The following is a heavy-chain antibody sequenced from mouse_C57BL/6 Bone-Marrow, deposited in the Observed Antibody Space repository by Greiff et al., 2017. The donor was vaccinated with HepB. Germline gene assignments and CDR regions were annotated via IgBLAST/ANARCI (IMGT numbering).Heavy chain of an antibody. Sequence: QVQLKESGAELARPGASVKLSGKASGYTFTSYGISWVKQRTGQGLEWIGEIYPRSGNTYYNEKFKGKATLTADKSSSTAYMELRSLTSEDSAVYFCARRGVYYGSSYGYFDVWGTGTTVTVSS. CDR3: ARRGVYYGSSYGYFDV. J-gene: IGHJ1*03. D-gene: IGHD1-1*01. CDR1: GYTFTSYG. V-gene: IGHV1-81*01. CDR2: IYPRSGNT.